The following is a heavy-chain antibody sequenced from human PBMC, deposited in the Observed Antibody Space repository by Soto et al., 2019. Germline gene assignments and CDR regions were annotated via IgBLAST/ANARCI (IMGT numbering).Heavy chain of an antibody. CDR3: AREGDGTTGYYQDY. CDR1: GFTFSNYY. J-gene: IGHJ4*01. CDR2: VNSDESST. Sequence: GGSLRLSCAASGFTFSNYYMHWVRQAPGKGLVWVSRVNSDESSTSYADSVKGRFTISRDNAKKTLYLQMNSLRAEDTAVYYCAREGDGTTGYYQDYWGHGSLVTVSS. V-gene: IGHV3-74*01. D-gene: IGHD3-22*01.